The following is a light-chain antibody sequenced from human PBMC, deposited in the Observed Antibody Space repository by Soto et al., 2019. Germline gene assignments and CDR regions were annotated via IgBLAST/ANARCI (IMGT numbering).Light chain of an antibody. Sequence: DIQLTQSPSSLSASVGDRVTITCRASHDIRSYLAWYQQKPGKAPKFLIYAASPVQSGVPSRFSGSGSGTEVTLTITSRQPEDLATYYCQRLDDYPITFGQGTRLEIK. CDR3: QRLDDYPIT. CDR1: HDIRSY. CDR2: AAS. V-gene: IGKV1-9*01. J-gene: IGKJ5*01.